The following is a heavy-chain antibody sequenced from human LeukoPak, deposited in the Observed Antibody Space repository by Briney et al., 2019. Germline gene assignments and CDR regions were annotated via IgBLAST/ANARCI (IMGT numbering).Heavy chain of an antibody. D-gene: IGHD6-25*01. CDR1: GGSISSYY. Sequence: PSETLSLTCTVSGGSISSYYWSWIRQPPGKGLEWIGYIYYSGSTNYNPSLKSRVTISVDTSKNQFSLKLSSVTAADTAVYYCARSGPKQDNWFDPWGQGTLVTVSS. CDR2: IYYSGST. CDR3: ARSGPKQDNWFDP. J-gene: IGHJ5*02. V-gene: IGHV4-59*01.